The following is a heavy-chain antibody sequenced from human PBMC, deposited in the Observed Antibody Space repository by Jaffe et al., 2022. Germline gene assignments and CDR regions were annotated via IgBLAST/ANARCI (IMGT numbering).Heavy chain of an antibody. CDR2: ISWNSGSI. Sequence: EVQLVESGGGLVQPGRSLRLSCAASGFTFDDYAMHWVRQAPGKGLEWVSGISWNSGSIGYADSVKGRFTISRDNAKNSLYLQMNSLRAEDTALYYCAKVAVAGTLGYYFDYWGQGTLVTVSS. V-gene: IGHV3-9*01. CDR1: GFTFDDYA. CDR3: AKVAVAGTLGYYFDY. D-gene: IGHD6-19*01. J-gene: IGHJ4*02.